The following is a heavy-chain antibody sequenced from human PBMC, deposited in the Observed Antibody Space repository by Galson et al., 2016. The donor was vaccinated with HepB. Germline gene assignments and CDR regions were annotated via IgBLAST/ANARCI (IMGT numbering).Heavy chain of an antibody. CDR1: GFTFSNYA. CDR2: ISGSGGSP. CDR3: AKDTRGGFYSRWFDP. J-gene: IGHJ5*02. D-gene: IGHD3-3*01. Sequence: SLRLSCAASGFTFSNYAMSWVRQAPGKGLEWVSAISGSGGSPYYADSVKGRFTISRDNSKNTLYLQMNSLRVEDTALYYCAKDTRGGFYSRWFDPWGQGTRVTVSS. V-gene: IGHV3-23*01.